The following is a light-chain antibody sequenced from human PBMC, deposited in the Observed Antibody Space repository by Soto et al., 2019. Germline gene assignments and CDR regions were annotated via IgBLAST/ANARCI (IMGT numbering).Light chain of an antibody. V-gene: IGKV1-9*01. Sequence: DIQLTQSPSFLSASVGDRVTITYRASQGISSYLSWYQQKPGKAPKILIYAASTLQTGVPSRFSGSGSGTDFTLTISSLQPEDFATYYCLQDYNYPRTFGQGTKVDIK. CDR2: AAS. CDR1: QGISSY. CDR3: LQDYNYPRT. J-gene: IGKJ1*01.